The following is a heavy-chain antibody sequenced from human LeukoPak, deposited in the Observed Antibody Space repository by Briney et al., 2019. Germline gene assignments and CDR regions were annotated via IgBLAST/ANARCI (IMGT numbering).Heavy chain of an antibody. Sequence: PGGSLRLSCAASGFTVSSNYMSWVRQAPGKGLECVSVIYSGGSTYYADSVKGRFTISRDNSKNTLYLQLNSLRAEDTAVYYCARATYYYDSSGYTNWFDPWGQGTLVTVSS. J-gene: IGHJ5*02. CDR3: ARATYYYDSSGYTNWFDP. CDR1: GFTVSSNY. D-gene: IGHD3-22*01. CDR2: IYSGGST. V-gene: IGHV3-53*01.